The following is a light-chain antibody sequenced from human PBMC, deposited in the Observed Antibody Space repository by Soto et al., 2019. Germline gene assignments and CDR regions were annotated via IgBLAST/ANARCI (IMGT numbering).Light chain of an antibody. V-gene: IGKV3-15*01. CDR2: GAS. CDR1: QNVGNY. J-gene: IGKJ1*01. CDR3: QQCNNWPPT. Sequence: EIVMTQSPGTLSVSPGERATLSCRASQNVGNYLAWYQQKPGQAPSLLIYGASTRATGIPARFSGSGSGIEFTLTITSLQSEDFAIYSCQQCNNWPPTFGQGTKVEI.